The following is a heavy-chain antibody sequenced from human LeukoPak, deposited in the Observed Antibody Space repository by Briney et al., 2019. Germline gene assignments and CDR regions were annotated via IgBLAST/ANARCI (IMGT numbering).Heavy chain of an antibody. V-gene: IGHV3-23*01. J-gene: IGHJ4*02. CDR3: AKASAMIVVVSKHFDY. CDR2: ISVSGNT. Sequence: GSLRLSCAASGFTLSSHAMSWVRQGPGKGLEWVSAISVSGNTYHADSVKGRFTISRDNSKNTLYLQMNSLRAEDTAVYYCAKASAMIVVVSKHFDYWGQGTLVTVSS. CDR1: GFTLSSHA. D-gene: IGHD3-22*01.